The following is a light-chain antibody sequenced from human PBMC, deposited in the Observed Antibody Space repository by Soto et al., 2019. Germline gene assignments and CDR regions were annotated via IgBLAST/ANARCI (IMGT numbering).Light chain of an antibody. J-gene: IGKJ1*01. CDR3: QEYGNSRT. Sequence: EIVLTQSPGTLSLSPGERATHSCRASQSVSSNYLAWYQQKPSQGPRLLIYGASSRATGIPDRFSGSGSGTDFTLTISRLEPEDFAVYYCQEYGNSRTFGQGTKVDIK. CDR2: GAS. CDR1: QSVSSNY. V-gene: IGKV3-20*01.